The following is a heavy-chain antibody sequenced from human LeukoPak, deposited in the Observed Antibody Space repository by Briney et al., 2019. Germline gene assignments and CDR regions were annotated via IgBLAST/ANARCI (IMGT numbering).Heavy chain of an antibody. CDR3: TRGAGTGWRFDS. J-gene: IGHJ4*02. Sequence: GGSLRLSCAASGFTFSSYAMSWVRQAPGKGLEWVSSISHSSSYIYYADSVKGRFTISRDNAKNSLYLQMNSLRAEDTAVYYCTRGAGTGWRFDSWGQGTLLTVSS. CDR1: GFTFSSYA. V-gene: IGHV3-21*01. CDR2: ISHSSSYI. D-gene: IGHD6-19*01.